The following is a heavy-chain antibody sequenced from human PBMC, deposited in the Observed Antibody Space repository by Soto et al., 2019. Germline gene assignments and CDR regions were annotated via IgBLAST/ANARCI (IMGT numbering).Heavy chain of an antibody. CDR1: GVSLRNSSYY. J-gene: IGHJ4*02. CDR2: VYYSGKT. Sequence: QLQLQELGPGLLKPSETLSLTCTVSGVSLRNSSYYWGWIRQPPGKGLEWIGTVYYSGKTYYHPSLKSRVTISIDTSKNQVSLKLSSVTAADTAVYYCARHGSYWGQGTLVTVSP. CDR3: ARHGSY. V-gene: IGHV4-39*01.